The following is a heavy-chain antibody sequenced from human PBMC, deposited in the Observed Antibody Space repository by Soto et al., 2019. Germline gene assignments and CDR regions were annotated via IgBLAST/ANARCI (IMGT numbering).Heavy chain of an antibody. CDR1: GYTFTSYD. Sequence: ASVKVSCKASGYTFTSYDINSVRQATGQGLEWMGWMNPNSGNTGYAQKFQGRVTMTRNTSISTAYMELSSLRSEDTAVYYCARGTTVTSWFDPWGQGTLVTVS. V-gene: IGHV1-8*01. J-gene: IGHJ5*02. CDR3: ARGTTVTSWFDP. CDR2: MNPNSGNT. D-gene: IGHD4-4*01.